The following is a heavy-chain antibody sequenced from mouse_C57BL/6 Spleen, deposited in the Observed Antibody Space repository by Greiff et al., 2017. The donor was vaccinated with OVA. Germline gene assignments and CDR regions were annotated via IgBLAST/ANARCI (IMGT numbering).Heavy chain of an antibody. CDR3: ARDRDYYGNYYAMDY. CDR2: INYDGSST. Sequence: DVKLVESEGGLVQPGSSMKLSCTASGFTFSDYYMAWVRQVPEKGLEWVANINYDGSSTYYLDSLKSRFIISRDNAKNILYLQMSSLKSEDTATYYCARDRDYYGNYYAMDYWGQGTSVTVSS. CDR1: GFTFSDYY. J-gene: IGHJ4*01. D-gene: IGHD2-1*01. V-gene: IGHV5-16*01.